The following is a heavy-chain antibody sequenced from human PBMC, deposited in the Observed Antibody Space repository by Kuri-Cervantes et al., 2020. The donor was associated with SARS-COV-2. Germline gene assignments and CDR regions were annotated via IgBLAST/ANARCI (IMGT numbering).Heavy chain of an antibody. D-gene: IGHD7-27*01. CDR3: AREQTSGESYAFDI. CDR1: GYTFSIYD. Sequence: ASVKVSCKASGYTFSIYDINWVRQATGQGLEWMGWMNPNTGVTGYAQKFQGRVTMTTDTSTSTAYMELRSLRSDDTAVYYCAREQTSGESYAFDIWGQGTMVTVS. CDR2: MNPNTGVT. V-gene: IGHV1-8*02. J-gene: IGHJ3*02.